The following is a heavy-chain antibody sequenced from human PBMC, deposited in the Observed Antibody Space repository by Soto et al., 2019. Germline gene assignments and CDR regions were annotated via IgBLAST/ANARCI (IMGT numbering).Heavy chain of an antibody. Sequence: SETLSLTCTVSGGSISSSSYYWGWIRQPPGKGLEWIGSIYYSESTYYNPSLKSRVTISVDTSKNQFSLKLSSVTAADTAVYYCVSSVNYSGGRQYSWWYFDHWGHGTLVTVSS. J-gene: IGHJ4*01. CDR3: VSSVNYSGGRQYSWWYFDH. CDR2: IYYSEST. D-gene: IGHD2-15*01. V-gene: IGHV4-39*01. CDR1: GGSISSSSYY.